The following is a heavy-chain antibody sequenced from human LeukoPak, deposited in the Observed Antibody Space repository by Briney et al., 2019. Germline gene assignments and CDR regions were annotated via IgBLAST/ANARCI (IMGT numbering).Heavy chain of an antibody. CDR1: GFTFSSYA. V-gene: IGHV3-23*01. CDR3: AKLAGGSAYSGPFDY. CDR2: ISGSGGST. Sequence: GGSLRLSCAASGFTFSSYAMSWVRQAPGKGLERVSAISGSGGSTYYANSVKGRFTISRDNSKNTLYLQMNSLRAEDTAVYYCAKLAGGSAYSGPFDYWGQGTLVTVSS. J-gene: IGHJ4*02. D-gene: IGHD2-15*01.